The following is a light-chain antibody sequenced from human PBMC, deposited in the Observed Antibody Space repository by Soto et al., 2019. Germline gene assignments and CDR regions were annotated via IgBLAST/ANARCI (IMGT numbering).Light chain of an antibody. CDR1: QSVSSN. V-gene: IGKV3-15*01. CDR2: GAS. Sequence: EIVMTQSPATLSVSPGERATPSCRASQSVSSNLAWYQQKPGQAPRLLIYGASTRATGIPARFSGSGSGTEFTLTISSLQSEDFAVYYCQQYNEWPPLTFGGGTKVEI. J-gene: IGKJ4*01. CDR3: QQYNEWPPLT.